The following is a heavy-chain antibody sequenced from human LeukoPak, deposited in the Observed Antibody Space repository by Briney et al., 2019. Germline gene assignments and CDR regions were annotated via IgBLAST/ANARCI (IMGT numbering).Heavy chain of an antibody. CDR2: INHSGST. CDR3: AGLTVINEKFDY. D-gene: IGHD4-17*01. Sequence: SETLSLTCAVYGGSFSGYYWSWIRQPPGKGLEWIGEINHSGSTNYNPSLKSRVTISVDTSKNQFSLKLSSVTAADTAVYYCAGLTVINEKFDYWGQGTLVTVSS. J-gene: IGHJ4*02. CDR1: GGSFSGYY. V-gene: IGHV4-34*01.